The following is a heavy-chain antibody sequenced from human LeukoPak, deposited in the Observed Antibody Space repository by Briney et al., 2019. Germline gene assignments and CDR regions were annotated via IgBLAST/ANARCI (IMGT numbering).Heavy chain of an antibody. CDR3: ARDFCSTTSCHFDY. D-gene: IGHD2-2*01. Sequence: PSETLSLTCTVSGGSIRSSSYYWGWIRQPPGKGLEWIGSIYYSGSTYYNASLKSRGTISVDTSKNQFSLKLNSVTAADTAVYYCARDFCSTTSCHFDYWGQGTLVTVSS. J-gene: IGHJ4*02. CDR1: GGSIRSSSYY. CDR2: IYYSGST. V-gene: IGHV4-39*07.